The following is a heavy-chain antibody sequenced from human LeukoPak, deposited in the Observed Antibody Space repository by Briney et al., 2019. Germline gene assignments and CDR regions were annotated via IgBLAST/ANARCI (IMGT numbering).Heavy chain of an antibody. J-gene: IGHJ6*03. V-gene: IGHV3-48*03. CDR1: GFTFSSYE. CDR2: ISSSGSTI. Sequence: GGSLRLSCAASGFTFSSYEMNWVRQAPGKGLEWVSYISSSGSTIYYADSVKGRFTISRDNAKNSLYLQMNSLRAEDTALYYCARGTRYYDFWSGSGNYYYYMDVWGKGTTVTVSS. D-gene: IGHD3-3*01. CDR3: ARGTRYYDFWSGSGNYYYYMDV.